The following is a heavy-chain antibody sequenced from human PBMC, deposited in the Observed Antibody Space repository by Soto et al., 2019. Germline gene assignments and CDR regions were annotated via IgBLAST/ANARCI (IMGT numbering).Heavy chain of an antibody. V-gene: IGHV5-10-1*01. J-gene: IGHJ6*02. CDR1: GYSFTSYW. Sequence: GESLKISCKGSGYSFTSYWISWVRQVPGKGLEWMGRIDPSDSYTNYSPSFQGHVTISADKSISTAYLQWSSLKASDTAMYYCARRSHLARWYYYYGMDVWGQGTTVTVSS. CDR3: ARRSHLARWYYYYGMDV. CDR2: IDPSDSYT.